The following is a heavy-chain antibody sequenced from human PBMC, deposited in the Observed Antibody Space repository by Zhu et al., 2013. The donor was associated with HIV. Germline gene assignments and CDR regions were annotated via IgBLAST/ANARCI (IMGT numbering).Heavy chain of an antibody. CDR3: ARAERGFDY. J-gene: IGHJ4*02. V-gene: IGHV1-2*02. CDR1: GDTFSSYA. D-gene: IGHD3-16*01. Sequence: QVQLVQSGPEVKKPGSSVKVSCKPSGDTFSSYAFNWVRQAPGQGLEWMGWVNPNSGGTTYAQKFQGRVTMTRDTSITTAYMELTRLRSDDTAVYYCARAERGFDYWGQGTLVTGLL. CDR2: VNPNSGGT.